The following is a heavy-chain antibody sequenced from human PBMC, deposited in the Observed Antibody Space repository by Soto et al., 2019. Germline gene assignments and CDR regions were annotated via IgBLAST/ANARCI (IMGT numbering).Heavy chain of an antibody. Sequence: QVQLQESGPGLVKPSQTLSLTCTVSGGSISSGGYYWSWIRQHPGKGLEWIGYIYYSGSTYYNPSLTRRVTILVDTSKNQFSLKLSSVTAADTAVYYCARGGCSGGSCYGRGYYYYGMDVWGQGTTVTVSS. V-gene: IGHV4-31*03. CDR3: ARGGCSGGSCYGRGYYYYGMDV. CDR2: IYYSGST. D-gene: IGHD2-15*01. J-gene: IGHJ6*02. CDR1: GGSISSGGYY.